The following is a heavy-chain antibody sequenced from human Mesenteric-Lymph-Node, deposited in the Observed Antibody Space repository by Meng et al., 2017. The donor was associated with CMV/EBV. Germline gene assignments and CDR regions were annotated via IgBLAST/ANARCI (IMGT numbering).Heavy chain of an antibody. CDR1: GFTFSSYA. V-gene: IGHV3-23*03. Sequence: GGSLRLSCAASGFTFSSYAMSWVRQAPGKGLEWVSVIYSDDSSTHYADSVKGRFTISRDNSKNTVYLQMNSLRAEDTAVYYCAIEWAIFGVVIPSHYYGMDVWGQGTTVTVSS. CDR2: IYSDDSST. CDR3: AIEWAIFGVVIPSHYYGMDV. D-gene: IGHD3-3*01. J-gene: IGHJ6*02.